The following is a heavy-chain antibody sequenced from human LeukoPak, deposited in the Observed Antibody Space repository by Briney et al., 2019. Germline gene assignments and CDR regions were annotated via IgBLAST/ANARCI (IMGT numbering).Heavy chain of an antibody. Sequence: PSETLSLTCTVSGYSISSGYYWGWIRQPPGKGLEWIGSIYYSGSTNYNPSLKSRVTISVDKSKNQFSLKLSSVTAADTAVYYCARRVHYYDSSGSYYYMDVWGKGTTVTISS. V-gene: IGHV4-38-2*02. CDR1: GYSISSGYY. CDR3: ARRVHYYDSSGSYYYMDV. D-gene: IGHD3-22*01. J-gene: IGHJ6*03. CDR2: IYYSGST.